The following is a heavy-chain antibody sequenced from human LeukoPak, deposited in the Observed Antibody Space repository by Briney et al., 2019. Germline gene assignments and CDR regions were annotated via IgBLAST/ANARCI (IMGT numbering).Heavy chain of an antibody. CDR3: ARGGVPAAYNWFDP. J-gene: IGHJ5*02. CDR1: GGTFSSYA. D-gene: IGHD2-2*01. V-gene: IGHV1-69*05. Sequence: ASVKVSCKASGGTFSSYAISWVRQAPGQGLEWMGGIIPIFGTANYAQKFQGRVTITTDESTSTAYMELSSLRSEDTAVYYCARGGVPAAYNWFDPWGQGTLVTVSS. CDR2: IIPIFGTA.